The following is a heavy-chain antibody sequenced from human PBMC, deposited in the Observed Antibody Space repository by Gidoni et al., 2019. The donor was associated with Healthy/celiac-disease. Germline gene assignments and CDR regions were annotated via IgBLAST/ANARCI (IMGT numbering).Heavy chain of an antibody. V-gene: IGHV4-39*01. Sequence: QLQLQESGPGLVKPSETLSLTCTVSGGYISSRSYYWGWIRQPPGKGLEWIGSIYYSGSTYYNPSLKSRVTISVDTSKNQFSLKLSSVTAADTAVYYCASSTYYYDSSGYYYGYWGQGTLVTVSS. D-gene: IGHD3-22*01. CDR2: IYYSGST. CDR1: GGYISSRSYY. J-gene: IGHJ4*02. CDR3: ASSTYYYDSSGYYYGY.